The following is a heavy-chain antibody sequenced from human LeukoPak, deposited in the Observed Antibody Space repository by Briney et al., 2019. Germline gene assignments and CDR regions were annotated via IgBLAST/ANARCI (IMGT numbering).Heavy chain of an antibody. CDR2: IYYSGST. CDR3: ARRHSSGWSHFDY. CDR1: GGSISSCY. D-gene: IGHD6-19*01. J-gene: IGHJ4*02. Sequence: SETLSLTCTVSGGSISSCYWSWIRQPPGKGLEWIGYIYYSGSTNYNPSLKSRVTISVDTSKNQFSLKLSSVTAADTAVYYCARRHSSGWSHFDYWGQGTLVTVSS. V-gene: IGHV4-59*08.